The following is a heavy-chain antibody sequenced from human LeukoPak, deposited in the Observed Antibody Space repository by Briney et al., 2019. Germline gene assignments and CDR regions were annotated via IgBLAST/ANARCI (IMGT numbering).Heavy chain of an antibody. D-gene: IGHD3-22*01. Sequence: SETLSLTCTVSGGSISPYYWSWIRQSPGKGLVWIGYIYYSGSTNYNPSLKSRVTISVDTSKNQFSLKLSSVTAADTAVYYCARETYYYDSSGYYLYYFDYWGQGTLVTVPS. CDR1: GGSISPYY. CDR3: ARETYYYDSSGYYLYYFDY. CDR2: IYYSGST. V-gene: IGHV4-59*01. J-gene: IGHJ4*02.